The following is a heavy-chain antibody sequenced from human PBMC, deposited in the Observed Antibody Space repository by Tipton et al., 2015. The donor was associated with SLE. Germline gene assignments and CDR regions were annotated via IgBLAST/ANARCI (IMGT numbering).Heavy chain of an antibody. CDR3: ARDGAMIVPRGSFDI. J-gene: IGHJ3*02. CDR2: IYTSWST. Sequence: TLSLTCTVSGGSISSYYWSWIRQPAGKGLEWIGRIYTSWSTNYNPSLKSRVTMSVDTSKNQFSLKLSSVTAAGTAVYYCARDGAMIVPRGSFDIWGQGTMVTVSS. V-gene: IGHV4-4*07. CDR1: GGSISSYY. D-gene: IGHD3-22*01.